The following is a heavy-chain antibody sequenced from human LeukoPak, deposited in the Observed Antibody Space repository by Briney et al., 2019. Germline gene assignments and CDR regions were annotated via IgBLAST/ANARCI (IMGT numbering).Heavy chain of an antibody. Sequence: GGSLRLSCAASGFTFSSYAMSWVRQAPGKGLEWVSVISGSGDITYYADSVKGRFTISRDNSKNTLYLQMNSLRAEDTAVYYCAELGITMIGGVWGKGTTVTISS. J-gene: IGHJ6*04. CDR1: GFTFSSYA. V-gene: IGHV3-23*01. D-gene: IGHD3-10*02. CDR2: ISGSGDIT. CDR3: AELGITMIGGV.